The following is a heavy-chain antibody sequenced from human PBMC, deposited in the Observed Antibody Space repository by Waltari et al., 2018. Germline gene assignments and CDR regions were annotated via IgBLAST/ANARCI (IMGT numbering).Heavy chain of an antibody. V-gene: IGHV4-4*07. D-gene: IGHD1-26*01. CDR3: AREIDRGPGRWFDP. CDR2: VYTSGST. J-gene: IGHJ5*02. Sequence: QVQLQESGPGLVKPSETLSLTCTVSGGSISGYYWNWIRQPAGKGLEWIGRVYTSGSTSYNPYRKSRVTMSVDTSKNQCSLKLSSVTAADTAVYFCAREIDRGPGRWFDPWGQGTLVTVSS. CDR1: GGSISGYY.